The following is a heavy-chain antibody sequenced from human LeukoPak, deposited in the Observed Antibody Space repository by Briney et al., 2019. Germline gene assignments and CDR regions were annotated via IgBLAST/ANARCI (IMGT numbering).Heavy chain of an antibody. CDR2: INPNSGGT. D-gene: IGHD3-10*01. Sequence: ASVKVSCKASGYTFTGYYMHWVRQAPGQGLEWMGWINPNSGGTNYAQKFQGRVTMTRDTSISTAYMELSRLRSDDTAVYYCARDSFAGFGELNHDYWGQGTLVTVSS. V-gene: IGHV1-2*02. CDR3: ARDSFAGFGELNHDY. CDR1: GYTFTGYY. J-gene: IGHJ4*02.